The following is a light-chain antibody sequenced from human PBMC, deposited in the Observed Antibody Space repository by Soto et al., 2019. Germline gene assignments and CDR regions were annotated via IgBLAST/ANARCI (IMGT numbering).Light chain of an antibody. J-gene: IGLJ2*01. V-gene: IGLV2-14*01. CDR1: SSDVGAYNY. CDR2: DVS. Sequence: QSALTQPASVSGSPGQSITISCTGTSSDVGAYNYVSWYQQHPGKAPKLMIYDVSNRPSGVSNRFSGSKSGNTASLTISGLQAEDEADYYCSSYTSSTTLDVVFGGGTKRTVL. CDR3: SSYTSSTTLDVV.